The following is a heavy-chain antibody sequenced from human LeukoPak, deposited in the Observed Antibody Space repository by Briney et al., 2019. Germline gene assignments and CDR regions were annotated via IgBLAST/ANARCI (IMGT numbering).Heavy chain of an antibody. CDR1: GGSISSYY. CDR2: IYYSGST. Sequence: NASETLSLTCTVSGGSISSYYWSWIRQPPGKGLEWIGYIYYSGSTNYNPSLKSRVTISVDTSKNQFSLKLSSVTAADTAVYYCARDLRRLGELFPWGQGTLVTVSS. J-gene: IGHJ5*02. CDR3: ARDLRRLGELFP. V-gene: IGHV4-59*01. D-gene: IGHD3-16*01.